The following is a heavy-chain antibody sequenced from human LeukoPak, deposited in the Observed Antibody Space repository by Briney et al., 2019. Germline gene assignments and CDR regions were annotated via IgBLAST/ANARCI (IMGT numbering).Heavy chain of an antibody. V-gene: IGHV1-18*01. J-gene: IGHJ4*02. CDR2: ISGYNGNT. Sequence: ASVKVSCKASGYTFSDYGISWVRQAPGQGLEWMGWISGYNGNTNYAQKLQGRITMTTDTSTRTAYMELRSLKSDDTAVYYCGRSREGLYNGSSLDYWGQGTLVIVSS. D-gene: IGHD1-26*01. CDR1: GYTFSDYG. CDR3: GRSREGLYNGSSLDY.